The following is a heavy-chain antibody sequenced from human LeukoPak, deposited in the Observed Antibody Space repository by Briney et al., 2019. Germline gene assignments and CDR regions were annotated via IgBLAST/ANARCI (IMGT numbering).Heavy chain of an antibody. CDR2: IYYSGST. J-gene: IGHJ4*02. CDR1: GGSISNYY. V-gene: IGHV4-30-4*01. Sequence: PSETLSLTCTVSGGSISNYYWSWIRQPPGKGLEWIGYIYYSGSTYYNPSLKSRVTISVETSKNQFSLKLSSVTAADTAVYYCARDTGGGFDYWGQGTLVTVSS. D-gene: IGHD1-26*01. CDR3: ARDTGGGFDY.